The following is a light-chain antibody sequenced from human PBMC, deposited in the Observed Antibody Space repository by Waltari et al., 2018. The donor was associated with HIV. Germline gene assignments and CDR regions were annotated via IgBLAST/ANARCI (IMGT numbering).Light chain of an antibody. CDR3: MHATKLWPPSWT. Sequence: DVVLTQSPRSLPVTLGQPASISCSSSQSLVYTDGNTYLNWFHQRPGQAPRRIIYTVSNRDFGVPDRFSGSGSGTEFTLKISRVEAEDVGVYYCMHATKLWPPSWTFGQGTKVEIK. CDR1: QSLVYTDGNTY. J-gene: IGKJ1*01. CDR2: TVS. V-gene: IGKV2-30*01.